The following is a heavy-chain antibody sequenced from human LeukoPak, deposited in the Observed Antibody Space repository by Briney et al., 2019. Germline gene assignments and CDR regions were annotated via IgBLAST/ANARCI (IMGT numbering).Heavy chain of an antibody. Sequence: SETLSLTCAVYGGSFSPYYWSWIRQPPGKGLEWIGEINHSGSTNYNPSLKSRVTISVDTSKNQFSLRLGSVTAADTAVYYCARGGFYCGGDCYVDYWGQGTLVTVSS. CDR1: GGSFSPYY. CDR2: INHSGST. D-gene: IGHD2-21*02. J-gene: IGHJ4*02. CDR3: ARGGFYCGGDCYVDY. V-gene: IGHV4-34*01.